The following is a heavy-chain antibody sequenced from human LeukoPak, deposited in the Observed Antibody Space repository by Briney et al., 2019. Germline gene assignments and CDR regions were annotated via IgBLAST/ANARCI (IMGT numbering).Heavy chain of an antibody. CDR1: GGSISSDY. CDR3: ARSLSGYDYRGFDY. J-gene: IGHJ4*02. D-gene: IGHD5-12*01. CDR2: IYYSGST. V-gene: IGHV4-59*08. Sequence: SETLSLTCTVSGGSISSDYWSWIRQPPGKGLEWSGYIYYSGSTNYNPSLKSRVTISVDTSTNQFSLKLSSVTAADTAVYYCARSLSGYDYRGFDYWGQGTLVTVSS.